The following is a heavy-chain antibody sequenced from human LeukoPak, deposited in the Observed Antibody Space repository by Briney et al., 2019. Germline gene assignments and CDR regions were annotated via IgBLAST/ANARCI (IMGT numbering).Heavy chain of an antibody. Sequence: PGGSLTLSCTLCVFAFNNYAMSWVRQSPGKGLEWVSAICDNGGSTYYEASLEGRFTVSRDNSKNTLYLQMSNLRAEDAAVYYCAKDSGSCGDSPRWDFWGQGTLVTVSS. J-gene: IGHJ4*02. V-gene: IGHV3-23*01. CDR3: AKDSGSCGDSPRWDF. CDR2: ICDNGGST. CDR1: VFAFNNYA. D-gene: IGHD4-17*01.